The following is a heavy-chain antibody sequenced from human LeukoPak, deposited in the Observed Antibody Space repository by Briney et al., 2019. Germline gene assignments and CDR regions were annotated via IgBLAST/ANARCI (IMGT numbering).Heavy chain of an antibody. CDR2: IIPILGIA. CDR3: ARGQQQLVYFDY. V-gene: IGHV1-69*04. CDR1: GYTFTSYA. Sequence: SVKVSCKASGYTFTSYAMHWVRQAPGQRLEWMGRIIPILGIANYAQKFQGRVTITADKSTSTAYMELSSLRSEDTAVYYCARGQQQLVYFDYWGQGTLVTVSS. D-gene: IGHD6-13*01. J-gene: IGHJ4*02.